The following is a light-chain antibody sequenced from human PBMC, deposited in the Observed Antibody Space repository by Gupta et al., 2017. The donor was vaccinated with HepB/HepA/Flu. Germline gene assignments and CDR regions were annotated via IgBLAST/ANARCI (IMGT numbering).Light chain of an antibody. CDR3: SSYTSSSTLV. Sequence: QSALTQPASVSGSPGQSITISCTGTSSDVGTYNYVSCYQQHPGKAPNLMISDVSNRPSGVSNRFSVSKSGNTASLTISGLPAEDAADYYCSSYTSSSTLVFGGGTKLTVL. J-gene: IGLJ2*01. CDR2: DVS. V-gene: IGLV2-14*01. CDR1: SSDVGTYNY.